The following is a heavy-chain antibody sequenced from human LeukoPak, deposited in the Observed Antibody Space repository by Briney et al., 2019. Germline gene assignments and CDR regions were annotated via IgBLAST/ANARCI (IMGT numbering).Heavy chain of an antibody. CDR1: GGTFSSYA. CDR3: ASPEGYSYGTFDY. V-gene: IGHV1-69*06. Sequence: SVKVSCKASGGTFSSYAIGWVRQAPGQGLEWMGGIIPIFGTANYAQKFQGRVTITADKSTSTAYMELSSLRSEDTAVYYCASPEGYSYGTFDYWGQGTLVTVSS. CDR2: IIPIFGTA. J-gene: IGHJ4*02. D-gene: IGHD5-18*01.